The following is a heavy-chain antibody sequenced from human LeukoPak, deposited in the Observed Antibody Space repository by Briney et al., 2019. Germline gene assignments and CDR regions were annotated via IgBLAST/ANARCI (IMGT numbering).Heavy chain of an antibody. J-gene: IGHJ4*02. V-gene: IGHV4-59*01. CDR3: ALGDYGGNEYFDY. Sequence: SETLSLTCTVSGGSISSYYWSWIRQPPGKGLEWIGYIYYSGSTNYNPSLKSRVTISVDTSKNQFSLKLSSVTAADTAVYYCALGDYGGNEYFDYSRQGTLVTVSS. CDR2: IYYSGST. D-gene: IGHD3-16*01. CDR1: GGSISSYY.